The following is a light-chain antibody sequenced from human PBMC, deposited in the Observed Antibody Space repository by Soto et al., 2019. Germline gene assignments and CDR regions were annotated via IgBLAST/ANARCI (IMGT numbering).Light chain of an antibody. CDR2: EVN. Sequence: QSALTQPASVSASPGQSITISCTGTSSDVGGYKFVSWYQHHPGKAPKLMIYEVNNRPSGVSNRFSGSKSSNTASLTISGLQPAEEADYYCRSYTSANTRVFGVGTKLNVL. CDR3: RSYTSANTRV. CDR1: SSDVGGYKF. V-gene: IGLV2-14*01. J-gene: IGLJ3*02.